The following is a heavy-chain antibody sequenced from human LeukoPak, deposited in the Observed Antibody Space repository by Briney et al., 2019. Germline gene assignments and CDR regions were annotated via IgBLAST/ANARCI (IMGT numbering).Heavy chain of an antibody. CDR3: ARDGDYGTGSYYRGCIDS. CDR2: XXXXRGDT. Sequence: ASVKVSCKTSVYSFTAFYIHWVRQAPGQGLEWXGWXXXXRGDTNYAQRFQGRVTMTRDTSISTAYLDLSSLRSDDTAVYYCARDGDYGTGSYYRGCIDSWGQGTPVTVSP. J-gene: IGHJ4*02. CDR1: VYSFTAFY. D-gene: IGHD3-10*01. V-gene: IGHV1-2*02.